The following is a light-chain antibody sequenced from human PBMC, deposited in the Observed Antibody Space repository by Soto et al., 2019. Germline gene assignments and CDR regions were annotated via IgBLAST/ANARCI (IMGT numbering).Light chain of an antibody. Sequence: DIQMTQSPSSLSASVGDRVTISCQTSRDIRKYLNWYQQKPGKPPQLLIFEASNLETGVPSRFSGRGSGTNLTPTISSLQPEDFATYYCQQYIDVPRTFGQGTKVEIK. J-gene: IGKJ1*01. CDR3: QQYIDVPRT. CDR2: EAS. CDR1: RDIRKY. V-gene: IGKV1-33*01.